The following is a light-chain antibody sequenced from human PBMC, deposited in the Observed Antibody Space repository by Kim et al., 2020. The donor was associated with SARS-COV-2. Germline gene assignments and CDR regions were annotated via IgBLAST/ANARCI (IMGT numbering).Light chain of an antibody. V-gene: IGLV2-14*03. CDR1: YTDVGSFDF. CDR3: SSYSSSSTRL. Sequence: QSALTQPASVSGSLGQSITISCTGTYTDVGSFDFVSWYQQLPGKAPQLIIYAVNNRPAGVSDRFSGSKSEITASLTISGLQAEDQADYYCSSYSSSSTRLFGGGTQLTVL. J-gene: IGLJ2*01. CDR2: AVN.